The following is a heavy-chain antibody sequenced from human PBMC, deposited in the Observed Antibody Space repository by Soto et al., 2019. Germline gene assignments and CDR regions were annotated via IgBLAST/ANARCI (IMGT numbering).Heavy chain of an antibody. V-gene: IGHV3-23*01. CDR1: GFTFNSYA. Sequence: PGGSLRLSCVASGFTFNSYAMSWVCQAPGKGLEWVSAISGSGGTTYYAASVKGRFTISRDNSKNTLYLQMNSLRAEDTAVYYRAKDPTYYDILTGYNSIDYWGQGTLVTVSS. CDR3: AKDPTYYDILTGYNSIDY. J-gene: IGHJ4*02. CDR2: ISGSGGTT. D-gene: IGHD3-9*01.